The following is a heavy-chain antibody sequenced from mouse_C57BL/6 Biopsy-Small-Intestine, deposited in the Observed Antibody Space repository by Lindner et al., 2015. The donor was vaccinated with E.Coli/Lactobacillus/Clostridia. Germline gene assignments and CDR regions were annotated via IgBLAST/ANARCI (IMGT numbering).Heavy chain of an antibody. CDR3: ARSGILRRYFDY. CDR2: INPNYGTS. Sequence: VQLQESGPELVKPGASVKISCKASGYSFTDYNMNWVKQNNGKSLEWIGVINPNYGTSSYNQKFKGKATLTVDQSSSTAYMQLNSLTSEDSAVYYCARSGILRRYFDYWGQGTTLTVSS. V-gene: IGHV1-39*01. CDR1: GYSFTDYN. D-gene: IGHD1-1*01. J-gene: IGHJ2*01.